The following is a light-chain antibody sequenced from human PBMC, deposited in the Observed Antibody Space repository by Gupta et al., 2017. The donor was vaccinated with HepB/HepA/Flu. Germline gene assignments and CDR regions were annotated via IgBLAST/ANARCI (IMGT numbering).Light chain of an antibody. CDR3: AAWDDSLTSWV. J-gene: IGLJ3*02. CDR1: SSNIGSNY. CDR2: RNN. V-gene: IGLV1-47*01. Sequence: QSVLTQPPSASGTPGQTVTIPCSGGSSNIGSNYVFWYQQLPGTAPKLLIYRNNQRNSGVPDRLSGSKSGNSAALTISGLRPEYDADYYCAAWDDSLTSWVFGGGTRLTVL.